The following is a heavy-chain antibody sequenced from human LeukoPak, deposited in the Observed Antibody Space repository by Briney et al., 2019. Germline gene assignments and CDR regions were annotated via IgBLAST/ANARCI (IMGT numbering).Heavy chain of an antibody. CDR2: ISSSSSTI. J-gene: IGHJ4*02. V-gene: IGHV3-48*01. CDR1: GFTFSSHS. CDR3: ATGTGYYYDR. D-gene: IGHD3-9*01. Sequence: GGSLRLSCAASGFTFSSHSMNWVRQAPGKGLEWVSYISSSSSTIYYADSVKGRFTISRDNAKNSLYLQMNSLRAEDTAVYYCATGTGYYYDRWGQGTLVTVAS.